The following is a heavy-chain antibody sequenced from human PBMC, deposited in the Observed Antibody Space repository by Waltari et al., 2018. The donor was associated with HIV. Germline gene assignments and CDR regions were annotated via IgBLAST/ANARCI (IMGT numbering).Heavy chain of an antibody. D-gene: IGHD2-2*01. CDR3: ARGYCGTTSCWQRGGWFDP. Sequence: QVQLVQSGSELKKPGASVKVSCKASGYTFTNYAMNWVRQAPGQGLEWMGWINTNTGNPTYAQGFTGRFGFSLDTSVSTAYLQISSLKAEDTAVYYCARGYCGTTSCWQRGGWFDPWGQGTLLTVSS. CDR2: INTNTGNP. J-gene: IGHJ5*02. CDR1: GYTFTNYA. V-gene: IGHV7-4-1*02.